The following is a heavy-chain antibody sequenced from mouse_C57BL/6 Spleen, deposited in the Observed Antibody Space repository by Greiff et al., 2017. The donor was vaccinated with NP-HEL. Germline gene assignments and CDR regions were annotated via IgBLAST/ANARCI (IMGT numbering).Heavy chain of an antibody. Sequence: EVKVVESGGDLVKPGGSLKLSCAASGFTFSSYGMSWVRQTPDKRLEWVATISSGGSYTYYLDSVKGRFTISRDNAKNTLYLQMSSLKSEDTAMYYCARPYYGSSFDYWGQGTTLTVSS. V-gene: IGHV5-6*01. CDR3: ARPYYGSSFDY. D-gene: IGHD1-1*01. CDR1: GFTFSSYG. J-gene: IGHJ2*01. CDR2: ISSGGSYT.